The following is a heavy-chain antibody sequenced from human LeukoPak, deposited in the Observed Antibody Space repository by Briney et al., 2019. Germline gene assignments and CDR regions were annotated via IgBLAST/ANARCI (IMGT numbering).Heavy chain of an antibody. CDR2: IYHSGST. V-gene: IGHV4-30-2*01. J-gene: IGHJ5*02. CDR3: ARDRVGP. Sequence: SQTLSLTCAVSGGSISSGGYSWSWIRQPPGKGLEWIGYIYHSGSTYYNPSLKTRVTISVDRSKNQFSLKLSSVTAADTAVYYCARDRVGPWGQGTLVTVSS. CDR1: GGSISSGGYS.